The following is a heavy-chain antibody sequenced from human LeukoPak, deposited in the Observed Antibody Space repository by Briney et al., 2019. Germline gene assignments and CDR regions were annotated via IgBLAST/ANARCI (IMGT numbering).Heavy chain of an antibody. Sequence: ASVKVSCKVSGYTLTELSMHWVRQAPGKGLEWMGGFDPEDGETIYAQKFQGRVTMTEDTSTDTAYMELSRLRSEDTAVYYCATDLKGAAATPTVFDYWGQGTLVTVSS. CDR3: ATDLKGAAATPTVFDY. CDR2: FDPEDGET. V-gene: IGHV1-24*01. D-gene: IGHD6-13*01. CDR1: GYTLTELS. J-gene: IGHJ4*02.